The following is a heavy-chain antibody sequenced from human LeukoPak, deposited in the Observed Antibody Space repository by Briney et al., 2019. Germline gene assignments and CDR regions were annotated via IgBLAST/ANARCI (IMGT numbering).Heavy chain of an antibody. D-gene: IGHD4-17*01. Sequence: SETLSLTCTVSGGPVSSGGYYWSWIRQHPGKGLEWIGYIYYSGSTYYNPSLKSQITISVDTSKNQFSLKLSSVTAADTAVYYCARVDYGDYRFDYWGQGTLVTVSS. V-gene: IGHV4-31*01. J-gene: IGHJ4*02. CDR3: ARVDYGDYRFDY. CDR2: IYYSGST. CDR1: GGPVSSGGYY.